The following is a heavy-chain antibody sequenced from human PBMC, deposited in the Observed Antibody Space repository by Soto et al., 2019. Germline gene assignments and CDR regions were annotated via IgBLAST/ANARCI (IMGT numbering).Heavy chain of an antibody. CDR3: AREVIGAAAGPGAFDI. J-gene: IGHJ3*02. CDR1: GGSFSCYY. V-gene: IGHV4-34*01. Sequence: SETLSRTCAVYGGSFSCYYWSGIRQPPGKGLEWIGEINHSGSTNYNPSLKSRVTISVDTSKNQFSLKLSSVTAADTAVYYCAREVIGAAAGPGAFDIWGQGTMVTVSS. CDR2: INHSGST. D-gene: IGHD6-13*01.